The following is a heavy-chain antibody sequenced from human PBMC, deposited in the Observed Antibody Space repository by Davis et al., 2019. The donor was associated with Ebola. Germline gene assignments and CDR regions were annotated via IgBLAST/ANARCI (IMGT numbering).Heavy chain of an antibody. Sequence: SPKISCAASGFTFSSYGMHWVRQAPGKGLEWVAVISYDGSHKYSADSVRGRFTISRDNSKDTLYLPMNSLRAEDTAVYFCAKAKWEVEYHYSGMDVWGKGTTVTVSS. V-gene: IGHV3-30*18. CDR2: ISYDGSHK. CDR1: GFTFSSYG. J-gene: IGHJ6*04. D-gene: IGHD1-26*01. CDR3: AKAKWEVEYHYSGMDV.